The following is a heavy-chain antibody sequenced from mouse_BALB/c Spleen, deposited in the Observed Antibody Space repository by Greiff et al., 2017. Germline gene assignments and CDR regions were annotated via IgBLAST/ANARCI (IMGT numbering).Heavy chain of an antibody. Sequence: DVHLVESGGGLVKPGGSLKLSCAASGFAFSSYDMSWVRQTPEKRLEWVAYISSGGGSTYYPDTVKGRFTISRDNAKNTLYLQMSSLKSEDTAMYYCARHGDYGNYYYAMDYWGQGTSVTVSS. CDR2: ISSGGGST. CDR1: GFAFSSYD. D-gene: IGHD2-1*01. V-gene: IGHV5-12-1*01. J-gene: IGHJ4*01. CDR3: ARHGDYGNYYYAMDY.